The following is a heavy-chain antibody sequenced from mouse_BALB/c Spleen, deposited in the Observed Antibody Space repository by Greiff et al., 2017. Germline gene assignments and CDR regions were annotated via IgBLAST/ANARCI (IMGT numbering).Heavy chain of an antibody. Sequence: EVKLVESGGGLVQPGGSMKLSCVASGFTFSSYWMSWVRQSPEKGLEWVAEIRLKSDNYATHYAESVKGKFTISRDDSKSRLYLQMNSLRAEDTGIYYCTGFDYDAMDYWGQGTSVTVSS. CDR1: GFTFSSYW. V-gene: IGHV6-3*01. CDR3: TGFDYDAMDY. CDR2: IRLKSDNYAT. J-gene: IGHJ4*01.